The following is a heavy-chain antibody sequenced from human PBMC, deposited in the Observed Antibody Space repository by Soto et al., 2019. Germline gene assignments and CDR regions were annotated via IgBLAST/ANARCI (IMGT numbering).Heavy chain of an antibody. Sequence: QVQLVQSGAEVKKPGASVKVSCKASGYTFTSYGISWVRQAPGQGLEWMGWISAYNGNTNYAQKLQGRVTMTTDTSTSIAYMELRSLRSDATAVYYCARDGYCSSTSCYEYYYYGMDVWGQGPTVTVSS. J-gene: IGHJ6*02. CDR2: ISAYNGNT. D-gene: IGHD2-2*03. CDR3: ARDGYCSSTSCYEYYYYGMDV. V-gene: IGHV1-18*04. CDR1: GYTFTSYG.